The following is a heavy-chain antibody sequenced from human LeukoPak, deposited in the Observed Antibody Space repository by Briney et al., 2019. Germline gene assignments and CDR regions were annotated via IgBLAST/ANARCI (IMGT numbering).Heavy chain of an antibody. CDR2: INHSGST. Sequence: SETLSLTCAVYGGSFSGYYWSWIRQPPGKGLEWIGEINHSGSTNYNPSLKSRVTISVDTSKNQFSLKLSSVTAADTAVYFCARVRTGTTKNYYCYMDVWGKGTTVTVSS. CDR1: GGSFSGYY. V-gene: IGHV4-34*01. J-gene: IGHJ6*03. CDR3: ARVRTGTTKNYYCYMDV. D-gene: IGHD1-7*01.